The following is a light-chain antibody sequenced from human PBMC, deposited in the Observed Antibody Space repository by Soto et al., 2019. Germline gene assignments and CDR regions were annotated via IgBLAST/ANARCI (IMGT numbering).Light chain of an antibody. Sequence: EIVLTQSPGTLSVSPGERATLSFRASQSVSSSYLAWYQQKPGQAPRLLIYGASSRATGIPDRFSGSGSGTDFTLTISRLEPEDFAVYYCQQYGSSPPWTFGQGTKV. J-gene: IGKJ1*01. V-gene: IGKV3-20*01. CDR3: QQYGSSPPWT. CDR2: GAS. CDR1: QSVSSSY.